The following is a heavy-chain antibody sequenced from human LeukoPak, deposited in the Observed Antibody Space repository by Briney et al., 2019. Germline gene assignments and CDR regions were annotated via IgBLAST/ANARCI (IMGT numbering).Heavy chain of an antibody. Sequence: GGSLRLSCAAFGFTFSSYGMSWVRQAPGKGLEWVSAISGSGGSTYYADSVKGRFTISRDNSKNTLYLQMNSLRAEDTAVYYCAKEQESSSSWFEGGYWGQGTLVTVSS. CDR3: AKEQESSSSWFEGGY. CDR2: ISGSGGST. V-gene: IGHV3-23*01. D-gene: IGHD6-13*01. J-gene: IGHJ4*02. CDR1: GFTFSSYG.